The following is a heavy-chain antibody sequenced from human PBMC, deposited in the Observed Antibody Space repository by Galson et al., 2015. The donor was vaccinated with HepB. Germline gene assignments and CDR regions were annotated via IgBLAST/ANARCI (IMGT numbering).Heavy chain of an antibody. D-gene: IGHD3-9*01. Sequence: SVKVSCKASGGTFSSYAISWVRQAPGQGLEWMGGIIPIFGIANYAQKFQGRVTITADESTSTAYMELSSLRSEDTAVYYCAREAGYREDRHGEFDYWGQGTLVTVSS. CDR3: AREAGYREDRHGEFDY. CDR1: GGTFSSYA. V-gene: IGHV1-69*13. CDR2: IIPIFGIA. J-gene: IGHJ4*02.